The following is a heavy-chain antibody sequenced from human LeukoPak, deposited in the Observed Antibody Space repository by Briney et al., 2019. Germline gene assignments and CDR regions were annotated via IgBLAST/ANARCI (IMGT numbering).Heavy chain of an antibody. V-gene: IGHV3-21*04. CDR2: ITSSSSYI. J-gene: IGHJ4*02. CDR3: AKRSAFHYYGSGRGRDGPIQLDY. D-gene: IGHD3-10*01. CDR1: GFTFSSYS. Sequence: PGGSLRLSCAASGFTFSSYSMNWVRQAPGKGLEWVSSITSSSSYIYYADSVKGRFTISRDNSKNTLYLQMNSLRAEDTAVYYCAKRSAFHYYGSGRGRDGPIQLDYWGQGTLVTVSS.